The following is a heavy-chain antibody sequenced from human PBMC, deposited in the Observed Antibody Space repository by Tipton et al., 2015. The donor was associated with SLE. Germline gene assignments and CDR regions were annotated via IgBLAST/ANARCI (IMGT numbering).Heavy chain of an antibody. CDR2: IDFIGST. CDR1: GGSISGYY. CDR3: ARSSGWDAEYFQD. J-gene: IGHJ1*01. Sequence: TLSLTCTVSGGSISGYYWSWIRQPPGKGLEWIGYIDFIGSTNYNPSLMSRVTISADTSKNQFYLNLRSVTAADTAVYYCARSSGWDAEYFQDWGQGTLVTVSS. V-gene: IGHV4-59*01. D-gene: IGHD6-19*01.